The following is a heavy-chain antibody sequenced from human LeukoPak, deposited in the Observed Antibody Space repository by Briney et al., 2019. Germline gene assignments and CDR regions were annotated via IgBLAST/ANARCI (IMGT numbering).Heavy chain of an antibody. V-gene: IGHV3-21*01. D-gene: IGHD3-9*01. Sequence: GGSPRLSCAASGFTFSSYSMNWVRQAPGKGLEWVSSISSSSSYIYYADSVKGRFTISRDNAKNSLYLQMNSLRAEDTAVYYCARPSGHYDTPYYFDYWGQGTLVTVSS. CDR2: ISSSSSYI. J-gene: IGHJ4*02. CDR3: ARPSGHYDTPYYFDY. CDR1: GFTFSSYS.